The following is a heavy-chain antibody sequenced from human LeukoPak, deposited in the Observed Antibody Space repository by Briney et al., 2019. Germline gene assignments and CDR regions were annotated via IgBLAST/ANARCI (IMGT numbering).Heavy chain of an antibody. D-gene: IGHD1/OR15-1a*01. Sequence: ASVKVSCKASGYTLTSYDINWVRQATGQGLEWMGWMNPNSGNTGYAQKFQGRVTITRNTSISTAYMELSSLRSEDTAVYYCARGGNWNTPVDYWGQGTLVTVSS. V-gene: IGHV1-8*03. CDR2: MNPNSGNT. CDR3: ARGGNWNTPVDY. J-gene: IGHJ4*02. CDR1: GYTLTSYD.